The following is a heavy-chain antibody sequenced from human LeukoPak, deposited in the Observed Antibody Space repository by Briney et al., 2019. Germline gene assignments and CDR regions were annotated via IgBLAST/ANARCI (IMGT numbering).Heavy chain of an antibody. CDR1: GFTFSSYG. CDR3: AKDRYYGMDV. CDR2: ISYDGSNK. Sequence: GGSLRLSCAASGFTFSSYGMHWVRQAPGKGLEWVAVISYDGSNKYYADSVKGRFTISRDNSKNTLYLQMNSLRAEDTAVYYCAKDRYYGMDVWGQGTTVTVSS. J-gene: IGHJ6*02. V-gene: IGHV3-30*18.